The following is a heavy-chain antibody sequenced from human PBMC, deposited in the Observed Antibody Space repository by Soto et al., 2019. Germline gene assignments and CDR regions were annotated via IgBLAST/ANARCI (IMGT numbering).Heavy chain of an antibody. J-gene: IGHJ5*02. Sequence: ASVKVSCKASGYTFTSNGISWLRQAPGQGLEWMGWISAYNGNTNYAQKLQGRVTMTTDTSPSTAYMDLRSLRCDDTAVYYCARDQRKYCSGGSCSSFFIWWFEPWGQGTLVTVSS. CDR2: ISAYNGNT. V-gene: IGHV1-18*01. D-gene: IGHD2-15*01. CDR3: ARDQRKYCSGGSCSSFFIWWFEP. CDR1: GYTFTSNG.